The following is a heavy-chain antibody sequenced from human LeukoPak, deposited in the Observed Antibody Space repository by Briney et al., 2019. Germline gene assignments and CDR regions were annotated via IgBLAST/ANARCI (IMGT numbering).Heavy chain of an antibody. CDR2: ISYDGNNK. CDR1: GFTFSSYG. V-gene: IGHV3-30*18. CDR3: AKGTTGCLDS. D-gene: IGHD4-17*01. J-gene: IGHJ4*02. Sequence: GGSLRLSCAASGFTFSSYGMHWVRQAPGKGLEWVAVISYDGNNKYYADSVKGRFTISRDNSKNTLYLQMNSLRPDDTAVYYCAKGTTGCLDSWGQGTLVTVSS.